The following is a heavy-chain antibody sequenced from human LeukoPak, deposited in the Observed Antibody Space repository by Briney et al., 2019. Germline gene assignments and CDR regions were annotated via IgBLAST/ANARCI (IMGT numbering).Heavy chain of an antibody. CDR2: ISWNSGSI. D-gene: IGHD3-22*01. Sequence: PGGSPRLSCAASGFTFDDYAMHWVRQAPGKGLEWVSGISWNSGSIGYADSVKGRFTISRDNAKNSLYLQMNSLRAEDTALYYCANFDYYDSSGYPRRAFDIWGQGTMVTVSS. J-gene: IGHJ3*02. CDR1: GFTFDDYA. CDR3: ANFDYYDSSGYPRRAFDI. V-gene: IGHV3-9*01.